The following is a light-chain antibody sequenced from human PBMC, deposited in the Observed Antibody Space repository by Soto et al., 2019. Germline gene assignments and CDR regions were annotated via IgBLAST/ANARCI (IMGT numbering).Light chain of an antibody. J-gene: IGKJ1*01. CDR2: KAS. CDR3: QQYNTLWT. Sequence: DLQLTQSPSTLSASVGDAVTITCRASQSVNRWLAWYQQKPGKAPTLLIYKASSLQSGVPSRFSGSGSGTEFTLSISGLQPDDFATYYCQQYNTLWTFGQGTRVEIK. CDR1: QSVNRW. V-gene: IGKV1-5*03.